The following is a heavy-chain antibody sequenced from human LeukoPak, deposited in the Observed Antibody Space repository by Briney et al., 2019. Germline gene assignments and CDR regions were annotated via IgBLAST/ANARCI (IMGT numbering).Heavy chain of an antibody. Sequence: SETVSLTCTVSGGSISSSSYYWGWIRQPPGKGLEWIGSIYYSGSTYYNPSLKSRVTISVDTSKNQFSLKLSSVTAADTAVYYCAREQRITMIVVVINSFDYWGQGTLVTVSS. CDR2: IYYSGST. D-gene: IGHD3-22*01. CDR1: GGSISSSSYY. V-gene: IGHV4-39*07. J-gene: IGHJ4*02. CDR3: AREQRITMIVVVINSFDY.